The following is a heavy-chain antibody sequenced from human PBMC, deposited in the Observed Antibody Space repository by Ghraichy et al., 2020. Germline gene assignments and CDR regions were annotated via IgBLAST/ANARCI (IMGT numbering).Heavy chain of an antibody. D-gene: IGHD3-22*01. CDR2: IIPIFGTA. J-gene: IGHJ6*03. Sequence: SVKVSCKASGGTFSSYAISWVRQAPGQGLEWMGGIIPIFGTANYAQKFQGRVTITADESTSTAYMELSSLRSEDTAVYYCARGYYYDSSGYYLTYYYYYYMDVWGKGTTVTVSS. CDR3: ARGYYYDSSGYYLTYYYYYYMDV. CDR1: GGTFSSYA. V-gene: IGHV1-69*13.